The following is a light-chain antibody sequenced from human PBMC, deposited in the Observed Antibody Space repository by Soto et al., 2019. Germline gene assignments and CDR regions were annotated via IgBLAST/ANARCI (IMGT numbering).Light chain of an antibody. CDR1: RSDVGGYNY. Sequence: QSALTQPPSASGSHGQSVTISCTGTRSDVGGYNYVSWYQQHPGKAPKLMIYDVSKRPSGVPDRFSGSKSGNTASLTISGLQAEDEADYYCCSYAGSSYVFGTGTKLTVL. V-gene: IGLV2-8*01. CDR3: CSYAGSSYV. CDR2: DVS. J-gene: IGLJ1*01.